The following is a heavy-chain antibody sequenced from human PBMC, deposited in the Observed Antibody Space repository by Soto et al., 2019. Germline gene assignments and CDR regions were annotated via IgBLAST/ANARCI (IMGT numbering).Heavy chain of an antibody. CDR2: IYWDDDK. Sequence: QITLKESGPMLVKPTQTLTLTCTFSGFSLSTSGVGVGWIRQPPGKALEWLALIYWDDDKRYSPSLKSRLTITKDTSKNQVVLTMTNMYPVDTATYYCAQSHFAPWYFDIWGRGTLVTVSS. J-gene: IGHJ2*01. CDR3: AQSHFAPWYFDI. CDR1: GFSLSTSGVG. V-gene: IGHV2-5*02.